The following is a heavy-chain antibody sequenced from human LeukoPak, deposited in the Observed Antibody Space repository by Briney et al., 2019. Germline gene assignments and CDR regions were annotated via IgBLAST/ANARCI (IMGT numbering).Heavy chain of an antibody. V-gene: IGHV3-7*03. CDR1: GFTFSNYW. CDR3: AREGYDISILFDY. J-gene: IGHJ4*02. D-gene: IGHD3-9*01. Sequence: GGSLRLSCAASGFTFSNYWMSWVRQAPGKGLEWVANIKQDGSEKYYVDSVKGRFTISRDNAKNSLYLQMNSLRAEDTAVYYCAREGYDISILFDYWGQGTLVTVSS. CDR2: IKQDGSEK.